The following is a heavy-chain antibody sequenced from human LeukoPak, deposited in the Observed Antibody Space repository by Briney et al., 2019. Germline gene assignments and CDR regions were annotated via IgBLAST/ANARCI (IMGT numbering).Heavy chain of an antibody. V-gene: IGHV3-74*01. J-gene: IGHJ4*02. D-gene: IGHD3-9*01. CDR1: GVTLSSYW. Sequence: GGSLRLSCAASGVTLSSYWMHWVRPAPGKGLVWVSRINSVGSSTSYADSMKGRFSLSRDNAKNTLYLQMNSLRAEDTAVYYCARDSFGDILTGYFDYWGQGTLVTVSS. CDR3: ARDSFGDILTGYFDY. CDR2: INSVGSST.